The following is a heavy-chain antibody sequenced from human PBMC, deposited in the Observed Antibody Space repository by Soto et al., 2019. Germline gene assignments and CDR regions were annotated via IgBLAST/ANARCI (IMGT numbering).Heavy chain of an antibody. Sequence: SETLSLTCTVSGGSVSSGSYFWSWIRQPPGKGLEWLGYIYYTGNTNYNPSLKSRLTISVDSSKNQFSLKLSSVTAADTAVYYCAREKTGDLTFFDSWGQGTLVTVSS. CDR2: IYYTGNT. CDR1: GGSVSSGSYF. D-gene: IGHD3-16*01. V-gene: IGHV4-61*01. CDR3: AREKTGDLTFFDS. J-gene: IGHJ4*02.